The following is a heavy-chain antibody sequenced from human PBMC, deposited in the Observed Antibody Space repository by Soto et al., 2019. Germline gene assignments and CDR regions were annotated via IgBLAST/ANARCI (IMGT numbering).Heavy chain of an antibody. D-gene: IGHD5-12*01. Sequence: SETLSLTCTVSGGSISSYYWSWIRQPPGKGLEWIGYIYYSGSTNYNPSLKSRVTISVDTSKNQFSLKLSSVTAADTAVYYCARAHERWLQPYFDYWGQGTLVTVSS. J-gene: IGHJ4*02. CDR1: GGSISSYY. V-gene: IGHV4-59*01. CDR3: ARAHERWLQPYFDY. CDR2: IYYSGST.